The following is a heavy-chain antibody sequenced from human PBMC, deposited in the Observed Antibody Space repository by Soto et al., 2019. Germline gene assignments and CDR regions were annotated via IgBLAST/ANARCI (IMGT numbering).Heavy chain of an antibody. CDR1: GYSFSDYW. V-gene: IGHV5-51*01. J-gene: IGHJ4*02. CDR3: ARQHPLDSSAWYN. CDR2: INAGDSDP. Sequence: LGESLKISCKGSGYSFSDYWIGWVRQVPGKGLEWVGTINAGDSDPRYSPSFEGQVTMSVDKSISTAYLHWGSLKASDSAIYYCARQHPLDSSAWYNWGQGTLVTVSS. D-gene: IGHD6-19*01.